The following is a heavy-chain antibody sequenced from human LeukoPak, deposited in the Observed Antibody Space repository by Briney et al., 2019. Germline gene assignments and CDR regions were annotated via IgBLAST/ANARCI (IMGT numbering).Heavy chain of an antibody. CDR2: VDHSGRT. CDR3: AATNYFYGSGSFHKRDS. J-gene: IGHJ4*02. Sequence: SETLSLTCGVYGDSFDNYYWNWIRQFPEKRLEWLGEVDHSGRTTYSPSLQGRVTISVDTSKSQFSLKLNSVTAADTAVYFCAATNYFYGSGSFHKRDSWGQGTLVTVSS. D-gene: IGHD3-10*01. CDR1: GDSFDNYY. V-gene: IGHV4-34*01.